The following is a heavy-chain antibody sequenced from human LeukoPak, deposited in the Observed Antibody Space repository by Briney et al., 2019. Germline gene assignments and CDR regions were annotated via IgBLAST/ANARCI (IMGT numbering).Heavy chain of an antibody. J-gene: IGHJ4*02. CDR3: ARDLGDSGSLEY. CDR2: INPSGGST. Sequence: ASVKVSCKASGYTFTSYGISWVRQAPGQGLEWMGIINPSGGSTSYAQKFQGRVTMTSDTSTSTVYMELSSLRSEDTAVYYCARDLGDSGSLEYWGQGTLVTVSS. V-gene: IGHV1-46*01. D-gene: IGHD1-26*01. CDR1: GYTFTSYG.